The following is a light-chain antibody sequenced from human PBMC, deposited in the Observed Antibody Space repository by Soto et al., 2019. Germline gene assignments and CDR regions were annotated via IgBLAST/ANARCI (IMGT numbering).Light chain of an antibody. CDR1: SFNIGNHG. CDR2: NNE. Sequence: QSVLPQPPSVSAAPGQRVTISCSGGSFNIGNHGVNWYLQIPGRPPKVVIYNNEFLSSGVSDRFSGSKSGTSASLAISGLQSEDEGDYFCLAWDSSLDGYVFGPGTKVAV. V-gene: IGLV1-36*01. J-gene: IGLJ1*01. CDR3: LAWDSSLDGYV.